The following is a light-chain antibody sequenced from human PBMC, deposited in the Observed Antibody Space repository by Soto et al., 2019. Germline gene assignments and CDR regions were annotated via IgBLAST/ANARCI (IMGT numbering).Light chain of an antibody. J-gene: IGKJ1*01. CDR1: QSVSSN. CDR3: QQYNNWPPVT. Sequence: EIVMTQSPATLSVSPGESATISCRASQSVSSNLAWYQRKPGQAPRLLIYGASTRATGIPARFSGSGSGTELTLTISSLQYEDFAVYYCQQYNNWPPVTFGQGTKVDI. CDR2: GAS. V-gene: IGKV3-15*01.